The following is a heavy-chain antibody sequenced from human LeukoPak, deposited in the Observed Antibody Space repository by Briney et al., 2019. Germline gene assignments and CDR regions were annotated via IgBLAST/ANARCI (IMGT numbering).Heavy chain of an antibody. D-gene: IGHD2-15*01. V-gene: IGHV3-23*01. CDR2: INNSGDRR. J-gene: IGHJ4*02. Sequence: LPGGSLRLSCAASGFIFSNYAMSWVRQAPGKGLEWVSGINNSGDRRFYADSVKGRFTISRDNSKNTLYLQMNSLRAEDTAVYYCARRWYNFDYWGQGIRVTVSS. CDR3: ARRWYNFDY. CDR1: GFIFSNYA.